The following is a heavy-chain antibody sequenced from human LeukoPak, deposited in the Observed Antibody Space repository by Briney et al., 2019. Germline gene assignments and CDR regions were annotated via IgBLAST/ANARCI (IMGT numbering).Heavy chain of an antibody. V-gene: IGHV1-69*06. Sequence: ASVKASCKASRGTFSSYVISWVRQAPGQGLEWMGGIIPIFGTANYAQKFQGRVTITADKSTSTAYMELSSLRSEDTAVYYCARGNPYDFWSGYFPSANYMDVWGKGTTVTVSS. CDR2: IIPIFGTA. CDR1: RGTFSSYV. CDR3: ARGNPYDFWSGYFPSANYMDV. D-gene: IGHD3-3*01. J-gene: IGHJ6*03.